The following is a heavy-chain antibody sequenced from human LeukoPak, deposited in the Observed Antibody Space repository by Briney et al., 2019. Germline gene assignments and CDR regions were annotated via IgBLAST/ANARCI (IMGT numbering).Heavy chain of an antibody. V-gene: IGHV1-24*01. CDR2: FDPEDGET. CDR3: ARDPLEYPNAFDF. Sequence: ASVKVSCKVSGYTLTELSMHWVRQAPGKGLEWMGGFDPEDGETIYAQKFQGRVTMTRDTSTSTVYMELSSLRSEDTAVYYCARDPLEYPNAFDFWGQGTMVTVSS. CDR1: GYTLTELS. D-gene: IGHD6-6*01. J-gene: IGHJ3*01.